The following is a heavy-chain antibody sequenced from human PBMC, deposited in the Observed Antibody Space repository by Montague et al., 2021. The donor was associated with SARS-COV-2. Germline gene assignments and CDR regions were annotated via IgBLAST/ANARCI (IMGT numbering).Heavy chain of an antibody. J-gene: IGHJ3*02. Sequence: SETLSLTCTVSGGSISSTSYYWGWIRQPPGKGLEWIGSISYSGSTYYKSSLKSRVTISVDTSKNQFSLRLSSVTAADTAVYYCARHITGSGNAFDSWGQGKMFTFSS. CDR3: ARHITGSGNAFDS. V-gene: IGHV4-39*01. D-gene: IGHD3-10*01. CDR2: ISYSGST. CDR1: GGSISSTSYY.